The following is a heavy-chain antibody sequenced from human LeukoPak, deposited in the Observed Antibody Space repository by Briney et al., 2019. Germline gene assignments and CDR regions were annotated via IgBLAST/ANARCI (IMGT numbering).Heavy chain of an antibody. CDR2: IYHSGST. D-gene: IGHD6-19*01. CDR1: GGSIRSYY. CDR3: ARVGNDSSGWYHDDAFDI. J-gene: IGHJ3*02. Sequence: SETLSLTCTVSGGSIRSYYWSWIRQPPGKGLEWIGSIYHSGSTYYNPSLKSRVTISVDTSKNQFSLKLSSVTAADTAVYYCARVGNDSSGWYHDDAFDIWGQGTMVTVSS. V-gene: IGHV4-59*08.